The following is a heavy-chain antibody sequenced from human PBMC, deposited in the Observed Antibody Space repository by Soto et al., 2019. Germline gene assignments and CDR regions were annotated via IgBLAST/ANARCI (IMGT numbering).Heavy chain of an antibody. CDR3: ARDAEIVVVPAAIGLVDY. CDR1: GFTFSSYG. D-gene: IGHD2-2*01. J-gene: IGHJ4*02. V-gene: IGHV3-33*01. CDR2: IWYDGSNK. Sequence: GGSLRLSCAASGFTFSSYGMHWVRQAPGKGLEWVAVIWYDGSNKYYADSVKGRFTISRDNSKNTLYLQMNSLRAEDTAVYYCARDAEIVVVPAAIGLVDYWGQGTLVTVSS.